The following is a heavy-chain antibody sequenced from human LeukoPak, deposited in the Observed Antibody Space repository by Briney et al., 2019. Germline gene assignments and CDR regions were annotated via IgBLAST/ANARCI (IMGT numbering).Heavy chain of an antibody. CDR2: IKEDGTVK. J-gene: IGHJ4*02. CDR1: GFTFSMYW. V-gene: IGHV3-7*02. Sequence: SGGSLRLSCAASGFTFSMYWMRWVRQAPGKGLEWVANIKEDGTVKYYVESVKGRFTISRDNAKNSLYLQMNSLRAEDTAVYYCAPSITMFDYCGEGTLVTVSS. CDR3: APSITMFDY. D-gene: IGHD3-10*01.